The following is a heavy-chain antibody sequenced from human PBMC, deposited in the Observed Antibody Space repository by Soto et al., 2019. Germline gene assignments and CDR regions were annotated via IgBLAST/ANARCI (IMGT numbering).Heavy chain of an antibody. CDR1: GGSISSGGYS. CDR3: AREPHARYCSGGSCSPYYFDY. D-gene: IGHD2-15*01. Sequence: TLSLTCAVSGGSISSGGYSWSWIRQPPGKGLEWIGYIYHSGSTYYNPSLKSRVTISVDRSKNQFSLKLSSVTAADTAVYYCAREPHARYCSGGSCSPYYFDYWGQGTLVTVSS. CDR2: IYHSGST. J-gene: IGHJ4*02. V-gene: IGHV4-30-2*01.